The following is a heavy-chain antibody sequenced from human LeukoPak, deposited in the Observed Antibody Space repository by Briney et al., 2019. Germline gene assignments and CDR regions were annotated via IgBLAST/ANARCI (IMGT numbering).Heavy chain of an antibody. CDR1: GFTFSSYR. CDR3: AKVHYDLWSGTNIDY. V-gene: IGHV3-30*18. D-gene: IGHD3-3*01. CDR2: ISYDGSNK. J-gene: IGHJ4*02. Sequence: GGSLRLSCAASGFTFSSYRMHWVRQAPGKGLEWVAVISYDGSNKYYADSVKGRFTISRDNSKNTLYLQMNSLRAEDAAVYYCAKVHYDLWSGTNIDYWGQGTLVTVSS.